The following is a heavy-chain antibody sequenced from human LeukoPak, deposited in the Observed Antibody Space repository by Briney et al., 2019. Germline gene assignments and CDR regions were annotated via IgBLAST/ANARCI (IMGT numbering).Heavy chain of an antibody. CDR3: ARGGSGSYYLLFTY. CDR2: INPNSGGT. J-gene: IGHJ4*02. V-gene: IGHV1-2*02. CDR1: GYMFTGYY. Sequence: ASVKVSCKASGYMFTGYYMHWVRQAPGQGLEWMGWINPNSGGTNYAQKFQGRVTMTRDTSISTAYMELSRLRSDDTAVYYCARGGSGSYYLLFTYWGQGTLVTVSS. D-gene: IGHD3-10*01.